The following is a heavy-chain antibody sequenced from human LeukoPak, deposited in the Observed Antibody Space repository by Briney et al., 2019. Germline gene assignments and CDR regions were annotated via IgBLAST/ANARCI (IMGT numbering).Heavy chain of an antibody. V-gene: IGHV3-53*01. D-gene: IGHD1-26*01. CDR2: IFGGGNT. CDR3: ARDGYSGSYIFDY. CDR1: GFTFSPNS. Sequence: GGSLRLSCAASGFTFSPNSMSWVRQAPGKGLEWVSLIFGGGNTYYAGSAKGRFTISRDNSKNTLYLHMNSLRVEDTAVYYCARDGYSGSYIFDYWGQGTLVTVSS. J-gene: IGHJ4*02.